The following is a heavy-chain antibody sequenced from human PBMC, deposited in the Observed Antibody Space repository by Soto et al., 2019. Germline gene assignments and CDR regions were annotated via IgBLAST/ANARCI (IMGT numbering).Heavy chain of an antibody. CDR2: ISGYNGNT. D-gene: IGHD4-17*01. Sequence: KVSCKASGYTFRTHGVSWVRRAPGQGLEWMGWISGYNGNTNYAQKFQGRVTMTTETSTNTAYMELRSLRSDDTALYYCASWAGQVRDFGGPLDYWGQGTLVTVSS. CDR1: GYTFRTHG. CDR3: ASWAGQVRDFGGPLDY. V-gene: IGHV1-18*04. J-gene: IGHJ4*02.